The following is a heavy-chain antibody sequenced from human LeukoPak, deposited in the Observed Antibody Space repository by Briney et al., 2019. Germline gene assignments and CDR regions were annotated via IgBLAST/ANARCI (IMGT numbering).Heavy chain of an antibody. J-gene: IGHJ4*01. CDR1: GFTFSSYW. V-gene: IGHV3-74*01. CDR2: INNGGSST. Sequence: PGGSLRLSCAASGFTFSSYWMHWVRQAPGKGLVWVSHINNGGSSTTYADSVRGRFTISRDNDKNTLYLQMNSLRAEDTAVYYCARGGRFSYGSLDYWGQGTLVTVSS. CDR3: ARGGRFSYGSLDY. D-gene: IGHD5-18*01.